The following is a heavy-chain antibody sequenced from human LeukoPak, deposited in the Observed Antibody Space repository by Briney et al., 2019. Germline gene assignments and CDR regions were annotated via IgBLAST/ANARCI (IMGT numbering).Heavy chain of an antibody. CDR1: GGSIRGYY. CDR2: IYTSGTT. Sequence: SETLSLTCTVSGGSIRGYYWSWIRQPAGKGLEWIGRIYTSGTTNYNPSLKSRVTMSVDTSKNQFSLELTSVAAADTAVYYCVRGGSAAAAVFDYWGQGTLVTVSS. CDR3: VRGGSAAAAVFDY. J-gene: IGHJ4*02. D-gene: IGHD6-13*01. V-gene: IGHV4-4*07.